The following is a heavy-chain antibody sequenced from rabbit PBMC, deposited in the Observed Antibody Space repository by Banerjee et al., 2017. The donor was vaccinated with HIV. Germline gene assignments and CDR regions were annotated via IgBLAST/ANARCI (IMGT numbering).Heavy chain of an antibody. CDR1: GIDFSSYYY. D-gene: IGHD4-1*01. CDR3: GKMTDDSGNAIDL. V-gene: IGHV1S40*01. CDR2: IYLGSSGRT. J-gene: IGHJ6*01. Sequence: QSLEESGGDLVKPGASLTLTCKASGIDFSSYYYMCWVRQAPGKGLEWIACIYLGSSGRTLYATWAKGRFTISKTSSTTVTLQMTSLTAADTATYFCGKMTDDSGNAIDLWGPGTLVTVS.